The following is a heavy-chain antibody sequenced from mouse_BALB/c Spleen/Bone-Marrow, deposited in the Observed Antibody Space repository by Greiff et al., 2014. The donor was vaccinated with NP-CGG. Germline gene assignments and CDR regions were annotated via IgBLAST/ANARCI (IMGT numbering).Heavy chain of an antibody. D-gene: IGHD1-1*02. CDR2: ISNGGTYT. V-gene: IGHV5-4*02. CDR1: GFTFSDFY. CDR3: ARSGERYGAMDY. Sequence: EVNLVESGGGLVKPGGSLKLSCAASGFTFSDFYMFWFRQTPEKRLGWVATISNGGTYTYYPDSVKGRFAISRDNAKNNLYLQMSSLKSEDTAMYYCARSGERYGAMDYWGQGTSVTVTS. J-gene: IGHJ4*01.